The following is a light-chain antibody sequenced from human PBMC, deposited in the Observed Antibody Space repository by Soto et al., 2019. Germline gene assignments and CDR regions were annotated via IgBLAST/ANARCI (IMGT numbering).Light chain of an antibody. CDR3: QHRSNWPVT. V-gene: IGKV3-11*01. CDR2: DAS. Sequence: EIVLTQSPATLSLSPGERATLSCRASQSVSSFLAWYQQKPGKAPRLLIYDASNRATGIPARFSGSGSGTDFTLTSSRLEPEDFAVYYCQHRSNWPVTFGGGTKVEIK. CDR1: QSVSSF. J-gene: IGKJ4*01.